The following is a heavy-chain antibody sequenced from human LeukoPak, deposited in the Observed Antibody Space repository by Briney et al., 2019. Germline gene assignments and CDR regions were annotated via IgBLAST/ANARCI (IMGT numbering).Heavy chain of an antibody. D-gene: IGHD2-2*01. CDR3: ARGYCSSTICFQYFHH. CDR2: IYYSGST. J-gene: IGHJ1*01. Sequence: SETLSLTCTVSSDSISSSYWSWIRQPPGKGLEWMGYIYYSGSTNYNPSLKSRVAISVDTSKNQFSLKLNSVTAADTAVYYCARGYCSSTICFQYFHHWGQGTLVTVSS. CDR1: SDSISSSY. V-gene: IGHV4-59*01.